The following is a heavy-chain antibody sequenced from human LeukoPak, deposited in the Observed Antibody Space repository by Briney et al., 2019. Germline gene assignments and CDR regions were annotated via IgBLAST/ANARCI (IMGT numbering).Heavy chain of an antibody. Sequence: ASVKVSCKASGYTYTSYDINWVRQATGQGLEWMGWMNPNSGNTGYAQKFQGRVTMTRNTSISTAYMGLSSLRSEDTAVYYCARDRYSSSFPDYWGQGTLVTVSS. V-gene: IGHV1-8*01. CDR1: GYTYTSYD. J-gene: IGHJ4*02. CDR2: MNPNSGNT. D-gene: IGHD6-13*01. CDR3: ARDRYSSSFPDY.